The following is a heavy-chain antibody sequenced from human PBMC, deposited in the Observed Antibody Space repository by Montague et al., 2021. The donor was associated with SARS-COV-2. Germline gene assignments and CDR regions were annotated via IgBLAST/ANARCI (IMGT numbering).Heavy chain of an antibody. V-gene: IGHV4-39*01. J-gene: IGHJ4*02. CDR3: ARHSKHWLVLGGGYHLDY. CDR1: GGSISSSSYY. CDR2: IYYTGST. Sequence: SETLSLTCTVSGGSISSSSYYWGWIRRHPGKGLEWLVRIYYTGSTYYNPSLKSRAPIPVDTSKNQFSLKLSSVTAADTAVYYCARHSKHWLVLGGGYHLDYWRQGSLVTFSS. D-gene: IGHD6-19*01.